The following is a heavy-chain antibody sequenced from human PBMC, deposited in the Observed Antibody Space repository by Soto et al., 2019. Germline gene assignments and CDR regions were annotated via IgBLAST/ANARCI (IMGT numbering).Heavy chain of an antibody. CDR2: ISTRSSTI. CDR1: GFTFSSYG. V-gene: IGHV3-48*04. D-gene: IGHD3-22*01. J-gene: IGHJ3*02. Sequence: PGGSLRLSCAASGFTFSSYGMHWVRQAPGKGLEWISYISTRSSTIHYADSVKGRFTISRDNAKNSLYLQMDSLRAEDTAIYYCAGDRGYSDTNLFAFDIWGQGTMVTVSS. CDR3: AGDRGYSDTNLFAFDI.